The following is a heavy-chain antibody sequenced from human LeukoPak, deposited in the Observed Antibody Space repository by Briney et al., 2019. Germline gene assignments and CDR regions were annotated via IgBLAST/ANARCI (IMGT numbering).Heavy chain of an antibody. CDR2: IYSSGTT. D-gene: IGHD6-13*01. Sequence: ETSQTLSLTCIVSGGSIDSYFWSWIRQPAGKGLEWIGRIYSSGTTNYNPSLKSRVSMSVDTSKSEFSLRVTSVTPADTAVYYCARDIVAPGLHFEYWGQGTLVTVSS. J-gene: IGHJ4*02. V-gene: IGHV4-4*07. CDR3: ARDIVAPGLHFEY. CDR1: GGSIDSYF.